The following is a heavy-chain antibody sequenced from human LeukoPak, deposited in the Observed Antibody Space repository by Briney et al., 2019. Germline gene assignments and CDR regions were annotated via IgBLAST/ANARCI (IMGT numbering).Heavy chain of an antibody. Sequence: GGSLRLSYIGPGFNFTYSAIYWVRQAPGKGLEWVAVVSYDGNDGYYADSVKGRFSISRDNSQNTVTLQMNNLRVDDTAIYYCAKLAWNDGSYYFDYWGQGTLVTVSS. CDR1: GFNFTYSA. V-gene: IGHV3-30-3*02. J-gene: IGHJ4*02. CDR2: VSYDGNDG. D-gene: IGHD1-1*01. CDR3: AKLAWNDGSYYFDY.